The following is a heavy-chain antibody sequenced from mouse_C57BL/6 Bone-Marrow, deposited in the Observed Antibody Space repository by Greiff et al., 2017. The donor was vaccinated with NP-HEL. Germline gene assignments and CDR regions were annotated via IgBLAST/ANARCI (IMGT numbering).Heavy chain of an antibody. J-gene: IGHJ3*01. CDR1: GYTFTSYW. CDR2: INPSSGYT. D-gene: IGHD1-1*01. Sequence: QVQLQQSGAELAKPGASVKLSCKASGYTFTSYWMHWVKQRPGQGLEWIGNINPSSGYTKYNQKFKDKATLTADKSSSTAYMQLSSLTYEDSAVYYCASDYYGSSGAYWGQGTLVTVSA. CDR3: ASDYYGSSGAY. V-gene: IGHV1-7*01.